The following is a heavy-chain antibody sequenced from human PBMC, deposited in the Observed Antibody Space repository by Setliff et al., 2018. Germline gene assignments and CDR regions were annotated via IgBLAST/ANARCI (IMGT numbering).Heavy chain of an antibody. Sequence: SETLSLTCGVSGYSISTSYYWGWIRQTPGKGLEWIGSIFHSGRTYYNPSLKSRVTMSLDTSRSQFSLKLSSVTAADTAVYYCAKDVGDGYGVDAYASGGFDIWGQGTLVTV. CDR2: IFHSGRT. D-gene: IGHD5-18*01. CDR1: GYSISTSYY. CDR3: AKDVGDGYGVDAYASGGFDI. V-gene: IGHV4-38-2*02. J-gene: IGHJ3*02.